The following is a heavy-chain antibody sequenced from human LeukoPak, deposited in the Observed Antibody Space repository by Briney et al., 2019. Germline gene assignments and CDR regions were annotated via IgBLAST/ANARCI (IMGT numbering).Heavy chain of an antibody. J-gene: IGHJ3*02. CDR2: IYYSGST. V-gene: IGHV4-59*01. CDR1: GGSFSDYF. D-gene: IGHD4-17*01. CDR3: ARDPLYGFDAFDI. Sequence: SETLSLTCGVYGGSFSDYFWTWIRQPPGKGLEWIGYIYYSGSTNYNPSLKSRVTISVDTSKNQFSLKLSSVTAADTAVYYCARDPLYGFDAFDIWGQGTMVTVSS.